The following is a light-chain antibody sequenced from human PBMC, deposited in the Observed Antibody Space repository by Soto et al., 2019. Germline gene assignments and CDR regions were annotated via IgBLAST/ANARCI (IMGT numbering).Light chain of an antibody. CDR2: DVT. V-gene: IGLV2-14*01. CDR1: NSDVGGYNF. J-gene: IGLJ1*01. Sequence: QSALTQPAFVSGSPGQSITISCTGTNSDVGGYNFVSWYQQHPGKVPKLMIYDVTNRPSGVSNRFSGSKSGNTASLTISGLQAEDAADYYCSSYTSSSTLVFGAGTKVTVL. CDR3: SSYTSSSTLV.